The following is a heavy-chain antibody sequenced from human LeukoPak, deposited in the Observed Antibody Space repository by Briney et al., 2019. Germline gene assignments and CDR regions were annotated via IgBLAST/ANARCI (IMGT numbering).Heavy chain of an antibody. CDR1: GFTFA. V-gene: IGHV3-9*01. CDR3: GKGRTGYSYGYGIGS. CDR2: ISWNRDYI. D-gene: IGHD5-18*01. J-gene: IGHJ4*02. Sequence: GGSLRLSCAASGFTFAMHWVRQVPGKGLEWVSGISWNRDYIGYADSVKGRFTISRDNSKNTVYLQMNSLRAEDTAVYYCGKGRTGYSYGYGIGSWGQGTLVTVSS.